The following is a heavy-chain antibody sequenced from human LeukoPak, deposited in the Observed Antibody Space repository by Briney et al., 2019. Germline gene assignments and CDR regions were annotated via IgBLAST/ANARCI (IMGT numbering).Heavy chain of an antibody. J-gene: IGHJ4*02. Sequence: GGSLRLSCGASGFTFSANALSWVRQAPGRGLEWVATLSGSGAGTYYSDSVQGRFTISRDNSKRTLFLQMNSLRAEDTAFYYCAKAELGVDTFFDYWGQGTLVTVSS. D-gene: IGHD3-3*01. V-gene: IGHV3-23*01. CDR3: AKAELGVDTFFDY. CDR2: LSGSGAGT. CDR1: GFTFSANA.